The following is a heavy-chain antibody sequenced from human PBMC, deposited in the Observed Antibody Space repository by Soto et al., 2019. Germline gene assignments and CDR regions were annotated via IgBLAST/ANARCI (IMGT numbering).Heavy chain of an antibody. V-gene: IGHV3-23*01. CDR1: GFTFSSYA. CDR3: AKDPLVMVYAIFPTVTTSWYFDY. CDR2: ISGSGGST. D-gene: IGHD2-8*01. J-gene: IGHJ4*02. Sequence: EVQLLESGGGLVQPGGSLRLSCAASGFTFSSYAMSWVRQAPGKGLEWVSAISGSGGSTYYADSVKGRFTISRDNSKNTLYLQMNSLRAEDAAVYYCAKDPLVMVYAIFPTVTTSWYFDYWGQGTLVTVSS.